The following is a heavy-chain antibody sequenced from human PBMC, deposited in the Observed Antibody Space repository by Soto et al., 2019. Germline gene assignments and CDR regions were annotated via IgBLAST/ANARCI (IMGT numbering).Heavy chain of an antibody. CDR1: GFTFSSYG. J-gene: IGHJ4*02. CDR3: ARDNSSSYYYEDY. V-gene: IGHV3-33*01. Sequence: QVQLVESGGGVVQPGRSLRLSCAASGFTFSSYGMHLVRQAPGKGLEWVAVIWYDGSNKDYADSVKGRFTISRDNSKNTLDLQMNSLRAEDTAVYYCARDNSSSYYYEDYWGQGTLVTVSS. CDR2: IWYDGSNK. D-gene: IGHD3-22*01.